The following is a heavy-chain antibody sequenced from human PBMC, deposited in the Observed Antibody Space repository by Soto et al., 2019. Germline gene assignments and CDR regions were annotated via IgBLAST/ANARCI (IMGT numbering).Heavy chain of an antibody. CDR1: GCSILDSTYY. V-gene: IGHV4-30-4*08. D-gene: IGHD4-17*01. Sequence: PSETLSLTCTVSGCSILDSTYYWSWIRQSPGKGLEWIGYIYYSGSTYYNPSLKSRVTISVDRSKNQFSLKLSSVTAADTAVYYCARGWEVDYGDYVWTEYFQHWGQGTLVTVSS. CDR2: IYYSGST. J-gene: IGHJ1*01. CDR3: ARGWEVDYGDYVWTEYFQH.